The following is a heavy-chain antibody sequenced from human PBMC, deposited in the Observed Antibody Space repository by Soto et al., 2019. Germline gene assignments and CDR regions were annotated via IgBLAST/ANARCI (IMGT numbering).Heavy chain of an antibody. Sequence: QVQLVQSGAEVKKPGASVKVSCKASGYTFTSYGISWVRQAPGQGLEWMGCISAYNGNTNYAQKLQGRVTMTTDTPTSTAYLELRSMSADDTAVYYCARDDDDSAGGQKGYWGQGTLVTVSS. CDR2: ISAYNGNT. CDR3: ARDDDDSAGGQKGY. CDR1: GYTFTSYG. V-gene: IGHV1-18*04. D-gene: IGHD3-22*01. J-gene: IGHJ4*02.